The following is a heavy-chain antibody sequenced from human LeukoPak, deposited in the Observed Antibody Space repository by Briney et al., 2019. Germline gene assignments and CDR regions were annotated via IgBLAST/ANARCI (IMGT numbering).Heavy chain of an antibody. CDR1: GGSISSYY. CDR2: IYTSGST. V-gene: IGHV4-4*07. D-gene: IGHD3-16*02. CDR3: ARMGLNPLGYPTYFDY. Sequence: SETLSLTCTVSGGSISSYYWSWIRQPAGKGLEWIGRIYTSGSTNYNPSPKSRVTMSVDTSKNQFSLKLSSVTAADTAVYYCARMGLNPLGYPTYFDYWGQGTLVTVSS. J-gene: IGHJ4*02.